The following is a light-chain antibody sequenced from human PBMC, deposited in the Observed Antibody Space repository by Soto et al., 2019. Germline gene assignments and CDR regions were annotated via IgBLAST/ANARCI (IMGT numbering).Light chain of an antibody. J-gene: IGLJ2*01. CDR3: QSYDSSLWRV. CDR1: SSNIGAGYD. Sequence: QSVLTQPPSVSGAPGHRVTISCTGSSSNIGAGYDVHWYQQLPGTAPKLLIYGNSNRPSGVPDRFSGSKSGTSASLAITGLQAEDEADYYCQSYDSSLWRVFGGGTKLTVL. CDR2: GNS. V-gene: IGLV1-40*01.